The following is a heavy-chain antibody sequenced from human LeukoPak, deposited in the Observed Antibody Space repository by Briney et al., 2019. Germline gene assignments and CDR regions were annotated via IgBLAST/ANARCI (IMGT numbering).Heavy chain of an antibody. CDR1: GGTFSSYA. V-gene: IGHV1-69*04. CDR2: IIPILGIA. CDR3: ARAGGMTTVQWVDY. Sequence: SVKVSCKASGGTFSSYAISWVRQAPGQGLEWMGRIIPILGIANYAQKFQGRVTITADKSTSTAYMELSSLRSEDTAVYYCARAGGMTTVQWVDYWGQGTLVTVSS. D-gene: IGHD4-17*01. J-gene: IGHJ4*02.